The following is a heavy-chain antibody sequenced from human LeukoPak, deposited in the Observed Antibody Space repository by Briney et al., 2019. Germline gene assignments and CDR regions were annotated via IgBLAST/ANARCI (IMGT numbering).Heavy chain of an antibody. V-gene: IGHV3-21*01. Sequence: GGSLRLSCAASGFTFSTYTMNWVRQAPGKGLEWVSSISTSSSYIYYADSVKGRFTISRDNAKNSLYLQMSSLRAEDTAVYYCARVGIGVADYFDYWGQGSLVTVSS. CDR2: ISTSSSYI. D-gene: IGHD6-19*01. CDR3: ARVGIGVADYFDY. J-gene: IGHJ4*02. CDR1: GFTFSTYT.